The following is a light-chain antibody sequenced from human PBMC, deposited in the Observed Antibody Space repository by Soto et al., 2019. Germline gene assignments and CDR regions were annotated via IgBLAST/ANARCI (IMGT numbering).Light chain of an antibody. CDR1: SSDVGGYNY. V-gene: IGLV2-14*03. CDR3: SSYTTSNTRQIV. J-gene: IGLJ1*01. Sequence: HSALTQPESVSGSPGQSITISCTGTSSDVGGYNYVSWYQHHPGKAPKLMIYDVSNRPSGVSNRCSGSKSGNTASLTISGLQPEDEADYYCSSYTTSNTRQIVFGTGTKLTVL. CDR2: DVS.